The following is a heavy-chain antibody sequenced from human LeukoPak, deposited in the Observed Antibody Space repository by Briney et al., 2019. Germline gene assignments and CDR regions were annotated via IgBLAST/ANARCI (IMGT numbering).Heavy chain of an antibody. CDR1: GFTFSTYA. D-gene: IGHD5-24*01. Sequence: GGSLRLSCAASGFTFSTYAMSWVRQAPGKGLERVSVFSGSGSSTYYADSVKGRFTISRDNSKNTLYLQMNSLRAEDTAVYYCAKEMATIRAFDFWGQGTMVTVSS. J-gene: IGHJ3*01. CDR2: FSGSGSST. CDR3: AKEMATIRAFDF. V-gene: IGHV3-23*01.